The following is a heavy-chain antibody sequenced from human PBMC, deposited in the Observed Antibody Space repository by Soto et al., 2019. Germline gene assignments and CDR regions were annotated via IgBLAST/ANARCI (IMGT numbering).Heavy chain of an antibody. CDR3: ARGDYGDYAKSGY. Sequence: QVQLVQSGAEVKKPGASVKVSCKASGYTFTSYDINWLRQATGQGTTGQGLEWMGWMNPNSGNTGYPQKFQGRIAMTRDTSTSTAYLELSSLRSEDTAVYYCARGDYGDYAKSGYWGQGTLVTVSS. CDR2: MNPNSGNT. D-gene: IGHD4-17*01. J-gene: IGHJ4*02. CDR1: GYTFTSYD. V-gene: IGHV1-8*01.